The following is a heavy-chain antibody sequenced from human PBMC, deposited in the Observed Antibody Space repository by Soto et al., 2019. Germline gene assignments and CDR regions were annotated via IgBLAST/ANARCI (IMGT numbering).Heavy chain of an antibody. CDR2: MNPNSGNT. CDR1: GYTFTSYD. CDR3: ARAPFKGGNYYYYGMDV. D-gene: IGHD3-16*01. Sequence: ASVKVSCKASGYTFTSYDINWVRQATGQGLEWMGWMNPNSGNTGYAQKFQGRVTMARNTSISTAYMELSSLRSEDTAVYYCARAPFKGGNYYYYGMDVWGQGTTVTVSS. V-gene: IGHV1-8*01. J-gene: IGHJ6*02.